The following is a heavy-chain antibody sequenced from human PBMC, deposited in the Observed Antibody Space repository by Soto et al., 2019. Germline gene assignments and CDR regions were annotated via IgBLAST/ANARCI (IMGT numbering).Heavy chain of an antibody. Sequence: GGSLRLSCAASGFTFSNAWMSWVRQAPGKGLEWVGRIKSKTDSGTTDYAAPVKGRFTNSRDDAKNTLYLQMNSQKTEDTAVYYRTRDQGITFGGVSVVRDAFDIWGQGTMVTVSS. CDR3: TRDQGITFGGVSVVRDAFDI. CDR2: IKSKTDSGTT. J-gene: IGHJ3*02. D-gene: IGHD3-16*02. CDR1: GFTFSNAW. V-gene: IGHV3-15*01.